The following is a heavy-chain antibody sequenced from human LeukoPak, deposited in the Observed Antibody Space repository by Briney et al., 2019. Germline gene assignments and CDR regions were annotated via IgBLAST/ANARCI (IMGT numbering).Heavy chain of an antibody. CDR1: GFTVSNNY. Sequence: PGGSLRLSCVVSGFTVSNNYMTWVRQAPGKGLEWVSPIYMYGTTYYADSVKGRFIISRDNSKNTLFLQMNSLRTEDTGVYYCARVSPGIAVAGTANSWGQGTLVTVSS. CDR2: IYMYGTT. V-gene: IGHV3-66*01. J-gene: IGHJ5*02. CDR3: ARVSPGIAVAGTANS. D-gene: IGHD6-19*01.